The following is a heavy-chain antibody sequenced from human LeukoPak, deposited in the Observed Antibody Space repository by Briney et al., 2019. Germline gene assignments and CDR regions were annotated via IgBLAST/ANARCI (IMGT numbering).Heavy chain of an antibody. CDR2: IYYSGST. J-gene: IGHJ6*04. V-gene: IGHV4-39*07. CDR1: GGSISSSSYY. CDR3: ARDPQTDGYPGSIAAAGGDV. Sequence: SETLSLTCTVSGGSISSSSYYWGWIRQPPGKGLEWIGSIYYSGSTYYNPSLKSRVTISVDTSKNQFSLKLSSVTAADTAVYYCARDPQTDGYPGSIAAAGGDVWGKGTTVTVSS. D-gene: IGHD6-13*01.